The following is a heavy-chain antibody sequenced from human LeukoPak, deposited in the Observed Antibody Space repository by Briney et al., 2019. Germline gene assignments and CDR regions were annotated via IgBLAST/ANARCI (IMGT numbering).Heavy chain of an antibody. Sequence: GGSLRLSCAASGFTFSSYSMNWVRQAPGKGLEWVSSIISSSSYIYYADSVKGRFTISRDNAKNSLYLQMNSLRAEDTAVYYCARDQSLLVGARYYFDYWGQGTLVTVSS. CDR1: GFTFSSYS. CDR2: IISSSSYI. CDR3: ARDQSLLVGARYYFDY. J-gene: IGHJ4*02. V-gene: IGHV3-21*01. D-gene: IGHD1-26*01.